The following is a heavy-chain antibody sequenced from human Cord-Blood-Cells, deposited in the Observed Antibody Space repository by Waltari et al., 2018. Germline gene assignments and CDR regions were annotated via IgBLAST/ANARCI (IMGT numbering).Heavy chain of an antibody. CDR2: KSNEGRRK. CDR1: GFTFSSYG. D-gene: IGHD6-13*01. J-gene: IGHJ4*02. V-gene: IGHV3-30*18. Sequence: QVQLVESGGGVVQPGRSLRLSCAASGFTFSSYGMHWVRQAPGKGLEWVAIKSNEGRRKYYADSGKGRFTISRHNSKNTRYLQMNSLGAEDTAVYYCAKEPTGYSSIWSCDYWGQGTLVTVSS. CDR3: AKEPTGYSSIWSCDY.